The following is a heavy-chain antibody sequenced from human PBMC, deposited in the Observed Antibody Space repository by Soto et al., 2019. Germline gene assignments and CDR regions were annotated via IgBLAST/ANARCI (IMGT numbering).Heavy chain of an antibody. D-gene: IGHD6-19*01. J-gene: IGHJ4*02. CDR3: ASLAVAGWYFDY. CDR2: ISTSSSST. V-gene: IGHV3-11*05. Sequence: QVELVESGGGLGKPGGSLRLSCAASGFTFSDYFMSWIRQAPGKGLEWLSYISTSSSSTYYADSVKGRFTISRDNAKNSLYLQMNSLRVEDTAVYYCASLAVAGWYFDYWGQGTLVTVSS. CDR1: GFTFSDYF.